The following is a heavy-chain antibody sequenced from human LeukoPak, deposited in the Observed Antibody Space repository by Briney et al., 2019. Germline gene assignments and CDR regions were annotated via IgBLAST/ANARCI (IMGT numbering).Heavy chain of an antibody. CDR2: IIPIFGTA. Sequence: SVKVSCKASGYTFTSYGISWVRQAPGQGLEWMGGIIPIFGTANYAQKFQGRVTITTDESTSTAYMELSSLRSEDTAVYYCASDAYGFDYYYYMDVWGKGTTVTVSS. J-gene: IGHJ6*03. V-gene: IGHV1-69*05. CDR3: ASDAYGFDYYYYMDV. CDR1: GYTFTSYG. D-gene: IGHD3-10*01.